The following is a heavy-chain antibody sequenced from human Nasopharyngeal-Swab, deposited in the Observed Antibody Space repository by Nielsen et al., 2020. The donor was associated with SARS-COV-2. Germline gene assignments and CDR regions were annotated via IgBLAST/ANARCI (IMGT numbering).Heavy chain of an antibody. V-gene: IGHV3-21*01. CDR2: ISSSSYI. J-gene: IGHJ4*02. CDR1: GFTFSSYS. D-gene: IGHD5-12*01. CDR3: ARVTGYSGYGCYDY. Sequence: GESLKISCAASGFTFSSYSMNWVRQAPGKGLEWVSSISSSSYIYYADSLKGRFTISRDNAKNSLYLQMNSLRAEDTAVYYCARVTGYSGYGCYDYWGQGTLVTVSS.